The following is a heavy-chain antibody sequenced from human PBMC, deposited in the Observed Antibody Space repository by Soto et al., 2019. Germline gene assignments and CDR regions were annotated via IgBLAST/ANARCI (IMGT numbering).Heavy chain of an antibody. D-gene: IGHD3-16*01. CDR2: FSGLGGRGDDT. J-gene: IGHJ4*02. CDR3: LRGGFGRILDC. V-gene: IGHV3-23*01. Sequence: EVQLLESGGGLVQPGGSLRLSCAASGFTFSTYAMTWVRQAPGKGLEWISGFSGLGGRGDDTHYADSVKGRFTISRDNSKNTLFLQMDRLRAEDAAVYFCLRGGFGRILDCWGQGILVAVSS. CDR1: GFTFSTYA.